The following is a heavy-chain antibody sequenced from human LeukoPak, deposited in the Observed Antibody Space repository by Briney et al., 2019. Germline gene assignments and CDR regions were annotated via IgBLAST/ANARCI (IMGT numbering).Heavy chain of an antibody. CDR1: GFAFSSYW. CDR2: IKQDGSEK. Sequence: PGGSLRLSCAASGFAFSSYWMSWVRQAPGKGREGGANIKQDGSEKYYVDSVKGRFTISRDNAKNSLYLQMNSLRAEDTAVYYCALIAAANYYYMDVWGKGTTVTVSS. CDR3: ALIAAANYYYMDV. V-gene: IGHV3-7*01. D-gene: IGHD6-13*01. J-gene: IGHJ6*03.